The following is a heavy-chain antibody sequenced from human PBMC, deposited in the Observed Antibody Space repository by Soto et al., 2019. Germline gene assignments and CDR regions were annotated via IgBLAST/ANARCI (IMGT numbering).Heavy chain of an antibody. CDR3: AKDRSRYSSGWHNWFDP. CDR2: MSGSGDNT. CDR1: GFTFNNYG. V-gene: IGHV3-23*04. Sequence: EVQLVESGGGLAQPGGSLRLSCAASGFTFNNYGMSWVRQAPGKGLEWVSSMSGSGDNTYYADSVKGRFTISRDNSKNKLYLQMNSLRAEDTAVYYCAKDRSRYSSGWHNWFDPWGQGTLVTVSS. D-gene: IGHD6-19*01. J-gene: IGHJ5*02.